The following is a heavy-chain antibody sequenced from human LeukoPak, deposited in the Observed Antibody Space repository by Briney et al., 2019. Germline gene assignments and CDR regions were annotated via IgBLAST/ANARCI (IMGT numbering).Heavy chain of an antibody. V-gene: IGHV4-34*01. CDR1: GGSFSGYY. CDR3: ARDSAFYGSGTIDY. CDR2: INHSGST. Sequence: KASETLSLTCAVYGGSFSGYYWSWIRQPPGKGLEWIGEINHSGSTNYNPSLKGRVTISVDTSKNQFSLKLTSVTAADTAVYYCARDSAFYGSGTIDYWGQGSLVTVSS. D-gene: IGHD3-10*01. J-gene: IGHJ4*02.